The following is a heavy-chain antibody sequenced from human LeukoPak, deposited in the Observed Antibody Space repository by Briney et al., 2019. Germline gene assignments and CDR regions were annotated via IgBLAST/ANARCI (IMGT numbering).Heavy chain of an antibody. V-gene: IGHV4-39*06. D-gene: IGHD3-9*01. J-gene: IGHJ5*02. CDR3: ASVLLNPSVLRYFYWFRQRLLSFDP. CDR1: GGSISSSSYY. Sequence: PSETLSLTCTVSGGSISSSSYYWGWIRQPPGKGLEWFGSIYYSGSTYYNPSLKSRVTISVDTSKNQFALKLSSVTAADTAVYYCASVLLNPSVLRYFYWFRQRLLSFDPWGQGTLVTVSS. CDR2: IYYSGST.